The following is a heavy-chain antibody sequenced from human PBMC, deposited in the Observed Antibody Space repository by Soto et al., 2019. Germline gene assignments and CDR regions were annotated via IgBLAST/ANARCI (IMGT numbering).Heavy chain of an antibody. D-gene: IGHD3-10*01. Sequence: PSETLSLTCAVYGGSFSGYYWSWIRQPPGKGLEWIGEINHSGSTNYNPSLKSRVTISVDTSKNQFSLKLSSVTAADTAVYYCARDYGSGSYYRYYYYYGMDVWGQGTTVTVSS. CDR3: ARDYGSGSYYRYYYYYGMDV. CDR2: INHSGST. J-gene: IGHJ6*02. V-gene: IGHV4-34*01. CDR1: GGSFSGYY.